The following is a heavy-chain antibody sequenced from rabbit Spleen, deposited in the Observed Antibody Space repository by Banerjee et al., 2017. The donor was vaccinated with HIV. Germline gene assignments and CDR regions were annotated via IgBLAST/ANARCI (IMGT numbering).Heavy chain of an antibody. D-gene: IGHD8-1*01. V-gene: IGHV1S43*01. CDR2: IYTSSART. J-gene: IGHJ4*01. CDR1: GFSFSDRDV. CDR3: AKDDPGVTYYFDL. Sequence: QQQLEESGGGLVKPGASLTLTCKASGFSFSDRDVICWVRQAPGKGLELIACIYTSSARTWYANWVNGRFTITRSTSLSTVTLQVTSLTVADTATYFCAKDDPGVTYYFDLWGPGTLVTVS.